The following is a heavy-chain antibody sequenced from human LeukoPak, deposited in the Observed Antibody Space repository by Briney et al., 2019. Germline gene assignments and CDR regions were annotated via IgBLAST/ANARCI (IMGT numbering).Heavy chain of an antibody. V-gene: IGHV3-7*01. Sequence: PGGSLRLSCAASGFTFSTYWMNWYRQAPGKGLEWVGNINQDASEINYVDSVRGRFTFSRDNAKNSIHLQMNSLRAEDTAVYYCATDRDNSDWQKRFDSWGQGTLVTVSS. CDR3: ATDRDNSDWQKRFDS. CDR2: INQDASEI. CDR1: GFTFSTYW. D-gene: IGHD2-21*02. J-gene: IGHJ4*02.